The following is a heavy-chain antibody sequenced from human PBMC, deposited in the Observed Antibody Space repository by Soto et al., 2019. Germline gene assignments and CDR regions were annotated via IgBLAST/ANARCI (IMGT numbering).Heavy chain of an antibody. Sequence: GASVKVSSQSSGYIFSDYYIPCVRQAPGQGLEWMGWINPKSGGTKYAQRFQGRVTMTGDTSISTAYMELSRLRSDDTAVYSCARGLKNYYESSNDYPPHDDWGQGTQVTVSS. CDR2: INPKSGGT. V-gene: IGHV1-2*02. D-gene: IGHD3-22*01. CDR1: GYIFSDYY. J-gene: IGHJ4*02. CDR3: ARGLKNYYESSNDYPPHDD.